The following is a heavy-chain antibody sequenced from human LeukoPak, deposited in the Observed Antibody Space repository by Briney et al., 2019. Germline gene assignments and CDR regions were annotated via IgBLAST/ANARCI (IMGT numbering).Heavy chain of an antibody. J-gene: IGHJ6*02. CDR2: INSDGSIT. CDR3: ARDAVDTANAV. V-gene: IGHV3-74*01. Sequence: GGSLRLSCAASGFTFTTYWMHWVRQAPGKGLVWVPHINSDGSITSYADSVKGRFTISRDNAKNTLYLQMNSLRAEDTAVYYCARDAVDTANAVWGQGTTVTVSS. D-gene: IGHD5-18*01. CDR1: GFTFTTYW.